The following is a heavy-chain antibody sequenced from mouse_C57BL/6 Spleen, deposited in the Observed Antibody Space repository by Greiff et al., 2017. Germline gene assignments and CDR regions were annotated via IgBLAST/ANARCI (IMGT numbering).Heavy chain of an antibody. J-gene: IGHJ2*01. D-gene: IGHD3-2*02. V-gene: IGHV1-52*01. CDR1: GYTFTSYW. CDR3: ARSGDLYYFDY. Sequence: QVQLQQPGAELVRPGSSVKLSCKASGYTFTSYWMHWVKQRPIQGLEWIGNIDPSDSETHYNQKFKDKATLTVDKSSSTAYMQLSSLTSEDSAVYYCARSGDLYYFDYWGQGTTLTASS. CDR2: IDPSDSET.